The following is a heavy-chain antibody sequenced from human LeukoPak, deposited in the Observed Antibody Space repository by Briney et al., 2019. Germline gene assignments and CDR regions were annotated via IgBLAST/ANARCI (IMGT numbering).Heavy chain of an antibody. J-gene: IGHJ4*02. V-gene: IGHV3-30*18. Sequence: GGSLRLSCEASGFTFNTYGMHWVRQAPGKGLEWLAVISYDERNKYYTDSVKGRFTISRDNSKNTLYLQMSSLRPEDTAVYYCAKGLQLYDYWGQGTLVTASS. D-gene: IGHD5-24*01. CDR3: AKGLQLYDY. CDR1: GFTFNTYG. CDR2: ISYDERNK.